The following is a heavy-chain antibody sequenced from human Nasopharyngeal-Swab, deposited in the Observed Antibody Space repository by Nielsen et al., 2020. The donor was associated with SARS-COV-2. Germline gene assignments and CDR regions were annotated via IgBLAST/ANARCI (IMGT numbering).Heavy chain of an antibody. CDR2: IYSGGTT. CDR1: GFTVSTNY. J-gene: IGHJ4*02. V-gene: IGHV3-53*01. CDR3: AREGYYDSSGYYPYDY. D-gene: IGHD3-22*01. Sequence: GGSLRLSCAASGFTVSTNYMSWVRQAPGKGLEWVSVIYSGGTTYYADSVKGRFTISRDNAKNSLYLQMNSLRAEDTAVYYCAREGYYDSSGYYPYDYWGQGTLVTVSS.